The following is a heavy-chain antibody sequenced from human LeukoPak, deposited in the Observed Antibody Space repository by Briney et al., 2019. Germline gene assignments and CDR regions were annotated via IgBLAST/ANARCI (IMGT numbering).Heavy chain of an antibody. CDR1: GYTFTSYY. J-gene: IGHJ4*02. D-gene: IGHD3-22*01. V-gene: IGHV1-46*01. CDR2: INPSGGST. CDR3: ARDNRYFGYYDSSGFAY. Sequence: ASVKVSCKASGYTFTSYYMHWVRQAPGQGLEWMGIINPSGGSTGYAQKFQGRVTMTRDMSTSTVYMELSSLRSEDTAVYYCARDNRYFGYYDSSGFAYWGQGTLVTVSS.